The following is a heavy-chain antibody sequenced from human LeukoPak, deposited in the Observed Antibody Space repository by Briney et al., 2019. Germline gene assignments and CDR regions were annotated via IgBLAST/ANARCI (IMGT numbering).Heavy chain of an antibody. Sequence: GASVKVSCKASGYTFTDYFIHWVRQAPGHGLEWMGSINPDSDDTNYPQKFQGRVTMTRDTSINTAYVELHRLRSDDTAIYYCARRRGGAVGGWEPSDPWGQGTLVTVSS. D-gene: IGHD6-19*01. V-gene: IGHV1-2*02. CDR1: GYTFTDYF. CDR3: ARRRGGAVGGWEPSDP. CDR2: INPDSDDT. J-gene: IGHJ5*02.